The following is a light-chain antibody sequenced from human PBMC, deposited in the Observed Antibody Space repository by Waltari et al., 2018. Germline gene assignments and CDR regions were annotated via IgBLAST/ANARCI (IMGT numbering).Light chain of an antibody. CDR1: QDISNY. CDR2: DAS. V-gene: IGKV1-33*01. J-gene: IGKJ5*01. Sequence: DIQMTQSPSSLSASVGDRVTITCQASQDISNYLNWYQQKPGKAPKLLIYDASNLETGVPSRCSGSGSGTDFTFTISSLQPEDIATYYCQQYDNLPRITFGQGTRLEIK. CDR3: QQYDNLPRIT.